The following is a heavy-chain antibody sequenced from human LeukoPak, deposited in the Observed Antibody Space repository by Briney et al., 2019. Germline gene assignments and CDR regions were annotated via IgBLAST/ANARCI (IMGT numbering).Heavy chain of an antibody. CDR1: GFSVSTYE. J-gene: IGHJ5*02. V-gene: IGHV3-74*01. Sequence: GGSLRLSCAASGFSVSTYEMHWVRHAPGKGLVWVSDMRNSGRGAEYADSVKGRVTVSRDNAENTLYLEMNSLRVEDTAVYYCARDRGYCSGTSCGDWFDPWGQGTLVTVAS. CDR2: MRNSGRGA. D-gene: IGHD2-2*01. CDR3: ARDRGYCSGTSCGDWFDP.